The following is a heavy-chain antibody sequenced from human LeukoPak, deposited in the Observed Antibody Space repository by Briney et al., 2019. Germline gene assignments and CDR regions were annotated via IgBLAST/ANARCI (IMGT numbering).Heavy chain of an antibody. J-gene: IGHJ4*02. CDR2: IYYSGST. D-gene: IGHD1-14*01. CDR1: GGSISSGSYY. V-gene: IGHV4-39*07. Sequence: SETLSLTCTVSGGSISSGSYYWGWIRQPPGKGLEWIGGIYYSGSTYYNPSLKSRVTISVDTSKNQFSLKLSSVTAADTAVYYCAREERNPYYFDYWGQGTLVTVSS. CDR3: AREERNPYYFDY.